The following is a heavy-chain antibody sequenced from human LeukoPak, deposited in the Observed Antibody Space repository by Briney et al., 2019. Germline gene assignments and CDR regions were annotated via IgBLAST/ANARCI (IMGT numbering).Heavy chain of an antibody. CDR3: ARSYSSSSRWFDP. CDR1: GFTVSSSY. J-gene: IGHJ5*02. CDR2: IYSGGST. D-gene: IGHD6-6*01. Sequence: GGSLRLSCAASGFTVSSSYMSWVRQAPGKGLEWVSVIYSGGSTYYADSVKGRFTISRDNSKNTLYLQMNSLRAEDTAVYYCARSYSSSSRWFDPWGQGTLVTVSS. V-gene: IGHV3-53*01.